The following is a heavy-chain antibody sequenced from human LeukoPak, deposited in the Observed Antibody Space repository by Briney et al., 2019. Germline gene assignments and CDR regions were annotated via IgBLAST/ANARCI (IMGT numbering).Heavy chain of an antibody. CDR1: GDTFSSYA. V-gene: IGHV1-69*05. CDR2: IIPIFGTA. Sequence: SVKVSCKASGDTFSSYAISWVRQAPGQGLEWMGGIIPIFGTANYAQKFQGRVTITTDESTSTAYMELSSLRSEDTAVYYCARDFFTITFGGAIGYWGQGTLVTVSS. J-gene: IGHJ4*02. CDR3: ARDFFTITFGGAIGY. D-gene: IGHD3-16*01.